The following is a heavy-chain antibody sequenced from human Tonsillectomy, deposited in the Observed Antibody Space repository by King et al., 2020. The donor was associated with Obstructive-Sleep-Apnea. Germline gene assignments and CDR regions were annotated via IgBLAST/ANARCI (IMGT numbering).Heavy chain of an antibody. CDR3: ARGEQWLVLGNYYYGMDV. J-gene: IGHJ6*02. D-gene: IGHD6-19*01. V-gene: IGHV3-21*01. CDR2: ISSSSSYI. Sequence: VQLVESGGGLVKPGGSLRLSCAASGFTFSSYSMNWVRQAPGKGLEWVSSISSSSSYIYYADSVKGRFTISRDKAKNSLYLQMNSLRAEDTAVYYCARGEQWLVLGNYYYGMDVWGQGTTVTVSS. CDR1: GFTFSSYS.